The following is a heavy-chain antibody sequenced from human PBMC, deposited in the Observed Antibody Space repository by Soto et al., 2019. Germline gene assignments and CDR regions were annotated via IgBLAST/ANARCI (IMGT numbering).Heavy chain of an antibody. CDR3: ARGGEHYYDSSGYYF. CDR2: IIPIFGTA. CDR1: GVTFSSYV. Sequence: QVQLVQSGAEVTKPGSSVKVSCKASGVTFSSYVISWVRQAPGQGLGWMGGIIPIFGTANYEQKFQGRVTITADKSQNTAYMELSSLRSEDTAVYYCARGGEHYYDSSGYYFWGQGTLVTVSS. J-gene: IGHJ4*02. V-gene: IGHV1-69*06. D-gene: IGHD3-22*01.